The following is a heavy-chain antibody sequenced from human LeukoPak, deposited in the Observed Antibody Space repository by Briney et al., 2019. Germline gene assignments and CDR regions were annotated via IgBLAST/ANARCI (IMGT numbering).Heavy chain of an antibody. D-gene: IGHD3-22*01. V-gene: IGHV7-4-1*02. Sequence: WASVKVSCKASGYTFTTYGMNWVRQAPGQGLEWMGWINTNTGNPAYAQGFTGRFVFSLDTSVSTAYLQISSLKAEDTAVYYCAREWFYDSSGYAFDIWGQGTMVIVSS. J-gene: IGHJ3*02. CDR3: AREWFYDSSGYAFDI. CDR1: GYTFTTYG. CDR2: INTNTGNP.